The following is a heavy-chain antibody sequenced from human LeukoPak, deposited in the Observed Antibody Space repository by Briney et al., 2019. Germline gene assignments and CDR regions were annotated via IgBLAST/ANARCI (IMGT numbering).Heavy chain of an antibody. D-gene: IGHD1-26*01. CDR3: ARTGGSYYWFDP. V-gene: IGHV4-4*07. J-gene: IGHJ5*02. CDR2: IYTSGST. CDR1: GGSISSYY. Sequence: SGTLSLTCTVSGGSISSYYWSWIRQPAGKGLEWIARIYTSGSTNYNPSLKSRVTMSVDMSKNQFSLKLSSVTAADTAVYYCARTGGSYYWFDPWGQGTLVTVSS.